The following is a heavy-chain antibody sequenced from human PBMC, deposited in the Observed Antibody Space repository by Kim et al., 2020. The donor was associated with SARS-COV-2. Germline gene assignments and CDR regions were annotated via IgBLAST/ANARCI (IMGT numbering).Heavy chain of an antibody. D-gene: IGHD7-27*01. V-gene: IGHV3-21*01. CDR2: SYI. Sequence: SYIHYADSVKGRFTISRDNAKNSLYLQMNSLRAEDTAVYYCARTTGDLDYWGQGTLVTVSS. CDR3: ARTTGDLDY. J-gene: IGHJ4*02.